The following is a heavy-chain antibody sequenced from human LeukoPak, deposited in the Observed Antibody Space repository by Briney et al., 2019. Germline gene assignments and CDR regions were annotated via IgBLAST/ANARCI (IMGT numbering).Heavy chain of an antibody. J-gene: IGHJ4*02. Sequence: PGGSLRLSCAASGFTFSDYYMSWIRQAPGKGLDWVSYISSSGSTIYYADSVRGRFTISRDNTKNSLYLQMTSLRAEDTAVYYCARGHVPKPYYFDYWGQGTLVTVSS. CDR1: GFTFSDYY. V-gene: IGHV3-11*04. CDR3: ARGHVPKPYYFDY. D-gene: IGHD2-2*01. CDR2: ISSSGSTI.